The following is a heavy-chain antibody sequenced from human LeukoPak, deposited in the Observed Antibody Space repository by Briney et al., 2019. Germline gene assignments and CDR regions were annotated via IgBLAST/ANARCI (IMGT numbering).Heavy chain of an antibody. Sequence: SETLSLTCTVSGGSISSSAHYWGWIRQPPGRGLEWIGSIYYSGSTHYKPSLKSRVTISVDTSKNQFSMKLSSVTAADTAVYYCAREGSNSWYNFDYWGQGTLVTVSS. CDR2: IYYSGST. D-gene: IGHD6-13*01. V-gene: IGHV4-39*02. CDR1: GGSISSSAHY. CDR3: AREGSNSWYNFDY. J-gene: IGHJ4*02.